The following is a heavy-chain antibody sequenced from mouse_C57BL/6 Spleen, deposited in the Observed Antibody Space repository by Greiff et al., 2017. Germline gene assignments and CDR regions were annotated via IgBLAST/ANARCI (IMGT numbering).Heavy chain of an antibody. J-gene: IGHJ2*01. CDR1: GYAFSSYW. V-gene: IGHV1-72*01. Sequence: VQLQQSGAELVKPGASVKISCKASGYAFSSYWMNWVKQRPGKGLEWIGRIDPNSGATKYNEKFKSKATLTVDKPSSTAYMQLSSLTSEDSAVYYCARSDDLDYWGQGTTLTVSS. D-gene: IGHD2-3*01. CDR3: ARSDDLDY. CDR2: IDPNSGAT.